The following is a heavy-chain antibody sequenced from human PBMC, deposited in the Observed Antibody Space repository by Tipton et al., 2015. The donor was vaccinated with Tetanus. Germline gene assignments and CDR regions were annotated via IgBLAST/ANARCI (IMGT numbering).Heavy chain of an antibody. Sequence: QSGPEVKKPGASVKVSCKASGYTFNTFGVSWVRQAPGQGLEWIGWISVYNGNTNYGQNVQGRVTMTTDTPTSTAYMELRSLRSDDTAVYYCARVPTNPLAVDRPTDYWGQGTLVTVFS. J-gene: IGHJ4*02. CDR1: GYTFNTFG. D-gene: IGHD6-19*01. V-gene: IGHV1-18*01. CDR2: ISVYNGNT. CDR3: ARVPTNPLAVDRPTDY.